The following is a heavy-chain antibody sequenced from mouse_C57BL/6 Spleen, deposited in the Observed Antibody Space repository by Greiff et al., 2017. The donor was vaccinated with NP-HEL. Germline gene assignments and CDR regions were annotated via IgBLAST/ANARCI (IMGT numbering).Heavy chain of an antibody. Sequence: EVQLVESGGGLVKPGGSLKLSCAASGFTFSDYGMHWVRQAPEKGLEWVAYISSGSSTIYYADTVKGRFTISRDNAKNTLFLQMTSLRSEDTAMYYCARRGDYGSSPYYAMDYWGQGTSVTVSS. CDR1: GFTFSDYG. J-gene: IGHJ4*01. D-gene: IGHD1-1*01. V-gene: IGHV5-17*01. CDR3: ARRGDYGSSPYYAMDY. CDR2: ISSGSSTI.